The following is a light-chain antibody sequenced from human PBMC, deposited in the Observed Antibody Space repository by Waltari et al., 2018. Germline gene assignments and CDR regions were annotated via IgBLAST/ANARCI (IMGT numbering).Light chain of an antibody. V-gene: IGKV3-20*01. CDR2: GAS. J-gene: IGKJ2*01. CDR3: QQYHDYSDT. Sequence: EIVLTQSPGTLSLSPGERATLSCRPSQSVSSSYLAWYQQKPGQAPRLLIYGASSRTTGIPDRFSGSGSGTDFTLTINSLQPDDFATYYCQQYHDYSDTFGQGTKLEIK. CDR1: QSVSSSY.